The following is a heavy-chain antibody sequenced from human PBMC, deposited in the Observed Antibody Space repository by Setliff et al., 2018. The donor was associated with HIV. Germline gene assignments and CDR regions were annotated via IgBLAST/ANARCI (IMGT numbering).Heavy chain of an antibody. CDR1: GYTFTDYY. CDR3: ARQDIPTGYYLFDY. D-gene: IGHD3-9*01. Sequence: ASVKVSCKASGYTFTDYYMHWVRQAPGQGLEWMGWINPKSGGTNSALKFQGRIIMTRDTSINTVYMELSSLTSDDTALYYCARQDIPTGYYLFDYWGQGTQGTVSS. CDR2: INPKSGGT. V-gene: IGHV1-2*02. J-gene: IGHJ4*02.